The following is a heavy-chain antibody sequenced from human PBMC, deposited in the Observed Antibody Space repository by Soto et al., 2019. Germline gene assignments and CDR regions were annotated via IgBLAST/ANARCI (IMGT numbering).Heavy chain of an antibody. V-gene: IGHV4-59*01. D-gene: IGHD3-10*01. CDR3: ARVWGGAFDI. CDR2: IYYSGST. Sequence: SETMSLTCTVAGGSISSYCWSWIRQPPGKGLEWIGYIYYSGSTNYNPSLKSRVTISVDTSKNQFSLKLSSVTAADTAVYYCARVWGGAFDIWGQGTMVTVSS. CDR1: GGSISSYC. J-gene: IGHJ3*02.